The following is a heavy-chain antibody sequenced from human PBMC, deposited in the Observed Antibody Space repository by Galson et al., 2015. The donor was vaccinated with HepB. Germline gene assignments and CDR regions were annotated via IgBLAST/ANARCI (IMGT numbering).Heavy chain of an antibody. CDR2: TYYRSKWYN. CDR3: ARDQKTQLVRRIYYYYGMDV. V-gene: IGHV6-1*01. J-gene: IGHJ6*02. D-gene: IGHD6-13*01. Sequence: CAISGDSVSSNSAAWNWIRQSPSRGLEWLGRTYYRSKWYNDYAVSVKSRITINPDTSKNQFSLQLNSVTPEDTAVYYCARDQKTQLVRRIYYYYGMDVWGQGTTVTVSS. CDR1: GDSVSSNSAA.